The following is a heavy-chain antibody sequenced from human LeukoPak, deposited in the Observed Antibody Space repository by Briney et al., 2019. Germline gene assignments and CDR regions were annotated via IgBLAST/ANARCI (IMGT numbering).Heavy chain of an antibody. CDR3: ARVTGYMIEDHFDS. CDR2: IYYSGST. D-gene: IGHD3-22*01. Sequence: KTSETLSLTCTVSGGSISSYYWSWIRQPPGKGLEWIGYIYYSGSTNYNSSLKSRVTILVDMSKNQFSLKLSSVTAADTAVYYCARVTGYMIEDHFDSWGQGTLVTVSS. V-gene: IGHV4-59*01. CDR1: GGSISSYY. J-gene: IGHJ4*02.